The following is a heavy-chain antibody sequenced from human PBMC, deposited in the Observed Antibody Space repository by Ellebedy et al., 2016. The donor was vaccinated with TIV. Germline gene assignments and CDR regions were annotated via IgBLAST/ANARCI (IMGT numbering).Heavy chain of an antibody. Sequence: GESLKISCVAPGFDFGSYSMNWVRQAPGKGLEWVSYISSTSIRMFYAGSVKGRFTISRDNAKRSLHLQMSSLRDEETAVYYCATEEEVTTIAFEFWGQGALVTVSS. V-gene: IGHV3-48*02. CDR3: ATEEEVTTIAFEF. J-gene: IGHJ4*02. D-gene: IGHD4-17*01. CDR1: GFDFGSYS. CDR2: ISSTSIRM.